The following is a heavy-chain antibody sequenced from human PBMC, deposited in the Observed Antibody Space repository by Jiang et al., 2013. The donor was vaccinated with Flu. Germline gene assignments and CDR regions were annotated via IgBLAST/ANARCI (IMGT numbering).Heavy chain of an antibody. CDR3: ARDLVVNKPRYCSGGSCPLGY. J-gene: IGHJ4*02. CDR1: GYTFTSYA. Sequence: GAEVKKPGASVKVSCKASGYTFTSYAMHWVRQAPGQRLEWMGWINAGNGNTKYSQKFQGRVTITRDTSASTAYMELSSLRSEDTAVYYCARDLVVNKPRYCSGGSCPLGYWGQGTLVTVSS. CDR2: INAGNGNT. D-gene: IGHD2-15*01. V-gene: IGHV1-3*01.